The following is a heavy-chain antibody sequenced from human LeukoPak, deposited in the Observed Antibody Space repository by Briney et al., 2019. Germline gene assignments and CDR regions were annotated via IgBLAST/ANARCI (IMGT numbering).Heavy chain of an antibody. CDR2: IKEDGSEK. V-gene: IGHV3-7*01. D-gene: IGHD3-10*01. CDR3: ARGGSWFAP. Sequence: GGSLRLSCVASGFTFSVYWMSWVRQAPGTGLEWVANIKEDGSEKYYVDSVKGRFTISRDNAKNSLYLQMSSLRAEDTAVYYCARGGSWFAPWGQRTLVTVSS. J-gene: IGHJ5*02. CDR1: GFTFSVYW.